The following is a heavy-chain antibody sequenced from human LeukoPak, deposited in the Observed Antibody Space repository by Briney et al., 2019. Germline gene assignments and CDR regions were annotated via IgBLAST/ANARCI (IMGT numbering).Heavy chain of an antibody. Sequence: GESLRLSCAASGFTFTTYWMSWVRQAPGKGLEWVANIKQDGSEKYYVDSVKGRFTISRDNAKNSLYLQMNSLRAEDTAVYYCAELGITMIGGVWGKGTTVTISS. CDR3: AELGITMIGGV. J-gene: IGHJ6*04. V-gene: IGHV3-7*01. CDR1: GFTFTTYW. CDR2: IKQDGSEK. D-gene: IGHD3-10*02.